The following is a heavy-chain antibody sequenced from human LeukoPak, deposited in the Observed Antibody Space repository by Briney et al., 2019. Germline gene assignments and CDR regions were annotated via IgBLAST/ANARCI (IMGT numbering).Heavy chain of an antibody. CDR2: INHSGST. D-gene: IGHD4-17*01. Sequence: KPSETLSLTCAVYGGSFSGYYWSWIRQPPGKGLEWTGEINHSGSTHYNPSLRSRVAISVDTSKDQFSLKLSSVTAADTAVYYCGRGTFYGDYVDYWGQGTLVTVSS. V-gene: IGHV4-34*01. CDR3: GRGTFYGDYVDY. J-gene: IGHJ4*02. CDR1: GGSFSGYY.